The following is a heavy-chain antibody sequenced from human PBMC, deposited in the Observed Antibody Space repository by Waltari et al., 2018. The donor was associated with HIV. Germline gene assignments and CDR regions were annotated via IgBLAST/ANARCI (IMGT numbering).Heavy chain of an antibody. J-gene: IGHJ6*02. V-gene: IGHV3-48*04. Sequence: EVQLVESGGGLVQPGGSLRLSCAAFGFTFRSYSMTWVRQAPGKGLEWVSYISSTSNTIYYADSVKGRFTVSRDNAKNSLSLQMNSLRAEDTAVYFCAKEVVALPHYYYYGLDVWGQGTTVTVSS. D-gene: IGHD2-15*01. CDR1: GFTFRSYS. CDR2: ISSTSNTI. CDR3: AKEVVALPHYYYYGLDV.